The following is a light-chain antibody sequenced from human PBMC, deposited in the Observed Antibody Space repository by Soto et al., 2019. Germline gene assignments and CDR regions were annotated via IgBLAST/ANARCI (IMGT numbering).Light chain of an antibody. CDR1: TGAVTSDYY. V-gene: IGLV7-43*01. J-gene: IGLJ3*02. CDR2: RTN. CDR3: VLLCSGEWV. Sequence: QAVVTQEPSLTVSPGGTVTLTCALTTGAVTSDYYPNWFQRKPGQALRTLIYRTNNKHSWTPARFSGSRLGGKAALTLSGVQPEDEADYYCVLLCSGEWVFGGGTKVTVL.